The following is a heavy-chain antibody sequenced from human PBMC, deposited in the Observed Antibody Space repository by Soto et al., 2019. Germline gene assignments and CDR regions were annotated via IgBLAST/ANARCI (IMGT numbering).Heavy chain of an antibody. D-gene: IGHD7-27*01. Sequence: QVQLVESGGGVVQPGRSLRLSCAASGFTFSSYGMHWVRQAPGKGLEWVAVIWYDGSNKYYADSVKGRFTISRDNSKNKLYLQMNSLRAEDTAVYYCAANWGSPPGRRDYYSGMDVWGQGTTVTVSS. CDR1: GFTFSSYG. J-gene: IGHJ6*02. CDR2: IWYDGSNK. V-gene: IGHV3-33*01. CDR3: AANWGSPPGRRDYYSGMDV.